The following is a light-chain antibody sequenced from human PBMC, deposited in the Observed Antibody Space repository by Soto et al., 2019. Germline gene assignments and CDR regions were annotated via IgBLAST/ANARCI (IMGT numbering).Light chain of an antibody. J-gene: IGKJ5*01. CDR2: GAS. V-gene: IGKV3-15*01. CDR1: QSVRGN. Sequence: EIVMTQSPATLSVSPGERATLSCRASQSVRGNLAWYQQRPGQSPRLLIYGASSRATGIPARFSGSGSGTEFTLSISSLQSKDFAVYYCQQYNNWPFITFGQGTRLEIK. CDR3: QQYNNWPFIT.